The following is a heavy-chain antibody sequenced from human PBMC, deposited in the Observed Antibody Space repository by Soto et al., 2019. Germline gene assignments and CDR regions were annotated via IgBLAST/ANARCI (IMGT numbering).Heavy chain of an antibody. D-gene: IGHD1-1*01. CDR1: GSSISNDNW. CDR2: IHHTGFT. Sequence: PSETLSLTCGVSGSSISNDNWWVWIRQPPGKGLEWIGYIHHTGFTDYNPSLKSRVMMSVDTSKKQFSLKLRSVTAADTAVHYCVRDGTKTLRDWFDPWGQGISVTVSS. CDR3: VRDGTKTLRDWFDP. V-gene: IGHV4-28*03. J-gene: IGHJ5*02.